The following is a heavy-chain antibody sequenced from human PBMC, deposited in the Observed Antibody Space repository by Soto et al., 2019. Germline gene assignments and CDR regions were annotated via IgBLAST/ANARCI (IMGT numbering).Heavy chain of an antibody. CDR2: IKSKTDGGTT. V-gene: IGHV3-15*07. Sequence: VGSLRLSWAASGLTCSDAWINWVRQATGKGLEWVGRIKSKTDGGTTDFAAPVKGRFAISRDDSRDMVYMQMYSLKTDDTAVYYCTTDSLFTGQLVRMDNWGHGTLVTVSS. D-gene: IGHD3-9*01. CDR3: TTDSLFTGQLVRMDN. J-gene: IGHJ4*01. CDR1: GLTCSDAW.